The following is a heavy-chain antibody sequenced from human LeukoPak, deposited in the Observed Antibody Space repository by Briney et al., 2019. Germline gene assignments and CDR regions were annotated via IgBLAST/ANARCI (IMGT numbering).Heavy chain of an antibody. CDR3: QSRYLEWLLEY. V-gene: IGHV4-39*01. D-gene: IGHD3-3*01. J-gene: IGHJ4*02. Sequence: SETLSLTCTVSGGSINSNNYYWGWIRQPPGKGLEWIGSIYSSGSAYYNPPLKSRVTISVDTSKNQFSLRLSSVTAADTAVYYCQSRYLEWLLEYWGQGTLVTVSS. CDR1: GGSINSNNYY. CDR2: IYSSGSA.